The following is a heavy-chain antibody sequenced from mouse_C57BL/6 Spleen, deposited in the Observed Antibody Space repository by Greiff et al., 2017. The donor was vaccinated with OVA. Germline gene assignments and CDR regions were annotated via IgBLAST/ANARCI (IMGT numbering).Heavy chain of an antibody. CDR2: LNPNHGGT. V-gene: IGHV1-18*01. CDR1: GYTFTDYT. J-gene: IGHJ2*01. D-gene: IGHD2-3*01. Sequence: EVQLQQSGPELVKPGASVKIPCKASGYTFTDYTMDWVKQSHGKSLEWIGDLNPNHGGTIYNQKFKGKATLTVDKSSSTAYMERRSRTSEDTAVYYCARSPHDGYNYFDYWGQGTTLTVSS. CDR3: ARSPHDGYNYFDY.